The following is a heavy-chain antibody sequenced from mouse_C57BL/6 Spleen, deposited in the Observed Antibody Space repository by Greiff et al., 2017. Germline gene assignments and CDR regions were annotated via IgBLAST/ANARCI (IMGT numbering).Heavy chain of an antibody. CDR2: IDPSDSST. Sequence: QVQLQQPGAELVMPGASVKLSCKASGYTFTSYWMHWVKQRPGQGLEWIGEIDPSDSSTNYNQKFKGKSTLTVDNSSSTSYMQLISLTSEDSAVYYCARWGPAMDYWGQGTSVTVSS. J-gene: IGHJ4*01. CDR1: GYTFTSYW. CDR3: ARWGPAMDY. V-gene: IGHV1-69*01.